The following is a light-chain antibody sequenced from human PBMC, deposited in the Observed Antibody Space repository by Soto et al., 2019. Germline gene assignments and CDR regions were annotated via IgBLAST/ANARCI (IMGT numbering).Light chain of an antibody. J-gene: IGLJ1*01. V-gene: IGLV2-11*01. CDR3: CSYAGSYTFV. CDR1: SSDVGVYNY. CDR2: DVS. Sequence: QSVLAQPRSVSGSPGQSVTISCTGTSSDVGVYNYVSWYQQYPGKDPKIMIYDVSKRPSRVPDRFSGSKSDNTASLTISGLQAEDEADYYCCSYAGSYTFVFGIGTEVTVL.